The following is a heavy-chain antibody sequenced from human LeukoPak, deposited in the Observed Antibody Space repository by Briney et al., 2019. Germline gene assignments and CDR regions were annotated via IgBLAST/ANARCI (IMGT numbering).Heavy chain of an antibody. J-gene: IGHJ4*02. CDR2: INPNSGGT. CDR3: ARDPSSSWYFDY. V-gene: IGHV1-2*02. CDR1: GYTFTGYY. Sequence: ASVKVSCKASGYTFTGYYMHWVRQAPGQGLEWMGWINPNSGGTNYAQKFQGRVTMTRDTSISTAYMELSRLRSDDTTVYYCARDPSSSWYFDYWGQGTLVTVSS. D-gene: IGHD6-13*01.